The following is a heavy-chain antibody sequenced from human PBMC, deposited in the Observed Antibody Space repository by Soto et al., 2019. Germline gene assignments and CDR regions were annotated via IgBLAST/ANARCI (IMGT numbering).Heavy chain of an antibody. CDR1: RYTFTGHY. D-gene: IGHD1-26*01. V-gene: IGHV1-2*02. CDR2: DGPASCAT. Sequence: SEQVSCKASRYTFTGHYIHWVQQPPEQGPEGMGEDGPASCATRYAQRFQGRVTMTRDMSITTVYMELNNLIPDDTAVYYCGRGRSGQIDVFYWGQGTLVTVSS. CDR3: GRGRSGQIDVFY. J-gene: IGHJ4*02.